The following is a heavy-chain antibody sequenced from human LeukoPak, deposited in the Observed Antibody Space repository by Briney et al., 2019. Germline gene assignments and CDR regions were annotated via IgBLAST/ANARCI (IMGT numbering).Heavy chain of an antibody. CDR3: ARATLPRGAYYYDSSGYLPFDY. V-gene: IGHV1-18*01. D-gene: IGHD3-22*01. J-gene: IGHJ4*02. CDR2: ISAYNGNT. CDR1: GYTFTSYG. Sequence: ASVKVSCKASGYTFTSYGISWVRQAPGQGLEWMGWISAYNGNTNYAQKLQGRVTMTTDTSTSTAYMELRSLRSDDTAVHYCARATLPRGAYYYDSSGYLPFDYWGQGTLVTVSS.